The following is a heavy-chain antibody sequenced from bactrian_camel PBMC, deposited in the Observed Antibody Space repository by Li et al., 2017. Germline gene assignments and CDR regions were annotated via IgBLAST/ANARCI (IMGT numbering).Heavy chain of an antibody. Sequence: VQLVESGGGSVQAGGSLRLSCRASGLTYSNYYMTWVRQAPGKGLEWVATIRDDGGSTYYADSVKGRYTISRDNAKNTVYLQMNSLKPEDTAVYYCVRDLRCFVPANYWGQGTQVTVS. CDR2: IRDDGGST. CDR3: VRDLRCFVPANY. V-gene: IGHV3S40*01. D-gene: IGHD3*01. J-gene: IGHJ4*01. CDR1: GLTYSNYY.